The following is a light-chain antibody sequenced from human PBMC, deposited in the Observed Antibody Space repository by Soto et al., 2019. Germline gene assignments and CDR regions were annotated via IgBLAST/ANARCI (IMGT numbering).Light chain of an antibody. CDR1: SSNIGSNT. CDR3: SLYTSSSTFVV. V-gene: IGLV2-18*01. J-gene: IGLJ2*01. CDR2: EVS. Sequence: QAVVTQPPSASGTPGQRVTISCSGSSSNIGSNTVNWYQQPPGTAPKLMIYEVSNRPSGVPDRFSGSKSGNTASLTISGLQAEDEADYYCSLYTSSSTFVVFGGGTKPTVL.